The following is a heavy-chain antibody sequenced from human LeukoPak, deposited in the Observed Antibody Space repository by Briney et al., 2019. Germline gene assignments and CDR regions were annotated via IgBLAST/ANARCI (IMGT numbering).Heavy chain of an antibody. CDR2: IYYSGST. Sequence: PSETLSLTCTVSGGSISSHYWSWIRQPPEKGLEWIGYIYYSGSTNYNPSLKSRVTISVDTSKNQFSLKLSSVTAADTAVYYCARVLGGDILTGYYRYYFDYWGQGTLVTVSS. CDR3: ARVLGGDILTGYYRYYFDY. J-gene: IGHJ4*02. V-gene: IGHV4-59*11. D-gene: IGHD3-9*01. CDR1: GGSISSHY.